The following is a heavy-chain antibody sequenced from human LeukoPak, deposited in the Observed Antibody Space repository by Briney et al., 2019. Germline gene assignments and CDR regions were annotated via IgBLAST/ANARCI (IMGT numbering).Heavy chain of an antibody. CDR3: ATSLSPYCSGGSCYSDY. V-gene: IGHV3-21*04. D-gene: IGHD2-15*01. Sequence: GGSLRLSCVASGFTFSSYSMNWVRQAPGKGLEWVSSISSSSSYIYYADSVKGRFTISRDNSKNTLYLQMNSLRAEDTAVYYCATSLSPYCSGGSCYSDYWGQGTLVTVSS. J-gene: IGHJ4*02. CDR2: ISSSSSYI. CDR1: GFTFSSYS.